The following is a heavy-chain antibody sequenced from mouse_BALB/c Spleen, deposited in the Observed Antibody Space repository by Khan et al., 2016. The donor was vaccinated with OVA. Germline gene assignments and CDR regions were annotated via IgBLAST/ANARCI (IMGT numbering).Heavy chain of an antibody. CDR2: IYPGSGST. J-gene: IGHJ3*01. V-gene: IGHV1-77*01. D-gene: IGHD1-1*01. CDR3: ARGGYSVFAY. Sequence: QVQLQQSGPELVKPGASVKMSCKASGYTFTDYVINWVKQRTGQGLEWIGDIYPGSGSTYYNEKFKGKAKLTAAKSSNTAYMQLSSLTFEDSAVDFCARGGYSVFAYWGQGTLVTVSA. CDR1: GYTFTDYV.